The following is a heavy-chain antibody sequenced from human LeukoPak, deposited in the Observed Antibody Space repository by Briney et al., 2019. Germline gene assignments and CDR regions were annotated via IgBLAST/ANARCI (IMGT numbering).Heavy chain of an antibody. J-gene: IGHJ3*02. Sequence: SETLSLTCTVSGGSISNYYWSWIRQPAGKGLEWIGRLSTSGSTNYNPSLQSRVNMSVDTSKNQFSLKLSSLTAADTAVYYCARDRSGSSAYYSAVDICGPRAMVTVSS. V-gene: IGHV4-4*07. D-gene: IGHD3-22*01. CDR3: ARDRSGSSAYYSAVDI. CDR1: GGSISNYY. CDR2: LSTSGST.